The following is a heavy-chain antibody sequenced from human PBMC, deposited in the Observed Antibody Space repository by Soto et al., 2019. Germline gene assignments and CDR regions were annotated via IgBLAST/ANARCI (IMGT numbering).Heavy chain of an antibody. CDR1: AGTLSSYA. D-gene: IGHD2-15*01. CDR3: ASGHAPRWSPNAGTMEYYFDY. Sequence: SVKVSCEASAGTLSSYAISWVRQAPGQGLEWMGGIIPIFGTANYAQKFQGRVTITADESTSTAYMELSSLRSEDTAVYYCASGHAPRWSPNAGTMEYYFDYWGQGTLVTVSS. J-gene: IGHJ4*02. V-gene: IGHV1-69*13. CDR2: IIPIFGTA.